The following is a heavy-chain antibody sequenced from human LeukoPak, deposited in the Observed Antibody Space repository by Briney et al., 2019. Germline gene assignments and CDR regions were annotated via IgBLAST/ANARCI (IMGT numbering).Heavy chain of an antibody. CDR3: AKDACSSTSCSFDY. J-gene: IGHJ4*02. CDR2: IKEDGSNK. V-gene: IGHV3-7*03. CDR1: GFTFSDYW. Sequence: GGSLRLSCAASGFTFSDYWMQWVRQAPGKGLEWVANIKEDGSNKYYVDSVKGRFTISRDNAKNSLYLQMNSLGAEDTAVYYCAKDACSSTSCSFDYWGQGTLVTVSS. D-gene: IGHD2-2*01.